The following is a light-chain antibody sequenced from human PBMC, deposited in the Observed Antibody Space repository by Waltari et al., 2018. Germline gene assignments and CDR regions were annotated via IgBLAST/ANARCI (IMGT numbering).Light chain of an antibody. V-gene: IGKV3-20*01. CDR1: QSVSRT. CDR2: GAS. Sequence: EIVLTQSPGTLSSSPGERATLPCRASQSVSRTLAWYQQKPGQAPRLLIDGASTRATGIPERFSGGGSGTDFSLTISRLEPEDFAVYYCQHYVRLPATFGQGTKVEIK. CDR3: QHYVRLPAT. J-gene: IGKJ1*01.